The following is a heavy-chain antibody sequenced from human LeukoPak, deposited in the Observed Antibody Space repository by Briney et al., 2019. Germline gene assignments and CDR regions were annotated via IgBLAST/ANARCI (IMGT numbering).Heavy chain of an antibody. V-gene: IGHV4-34*01. CDR1: GGSFSGYY. CDR3: ARGPYDSSGYNDY. J-gene: IGHJ4*02. CDR2: INHSGST. Sequence: PSETLSLTCAVYGGSFSGYYWSWIRQLPGKGLEWIGEINHSGSTNYNPSLKSRVTISVDTSKNRFSLKLSSVTAADTAVYYCARGPYDSSGYNDYWGQGTLVTVSS. D-gene: IGHD3-22*01.